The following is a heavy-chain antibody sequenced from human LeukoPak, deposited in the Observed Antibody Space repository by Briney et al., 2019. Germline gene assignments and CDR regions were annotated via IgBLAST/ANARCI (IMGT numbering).Heavy chain of an antibody. J-gene: IGHJ4*02. V-gene: IGHV3-7*01. CDR1: GFTFSSYS. Sequence: GGSLRLSCAASGFTFSSYSMNWVRQAPGKGLEWVANIKQDETEKFYLGSVKGRFTISRDNAKNSLYLQMNSLRVDDTAIYYCARVYQSTSGRAIDYWGQGTLVTVSS. CDR3: ARVYQSTSGRAIDY. CDR2: IKQDETEK. D-gene: IGHD2-2*01.